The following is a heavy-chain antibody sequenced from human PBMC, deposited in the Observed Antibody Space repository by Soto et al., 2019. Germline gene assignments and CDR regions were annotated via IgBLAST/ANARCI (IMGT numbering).Heavy chain of an antibody. D-gene: IGHD6-19*01. Sequence: QVQLVESGGGVVQPGRSLRLSCAASGFTFSSYGMHWVRQAPGKGLEWVAVISYDGSNKYYADSVKGRFTISRDNSKNTLYLQMNSLRAEDTAVYYCAKARGVAVAGQVYYGMDVWGQGTTVTVSS. CDR1: GFTFSSYG. CDR3: AKARGVAVAGQVYYGMDV. V-gene: IGHV3-30*18. J-gene: IGHJ6*02. CDR2: ISYDGSNK.